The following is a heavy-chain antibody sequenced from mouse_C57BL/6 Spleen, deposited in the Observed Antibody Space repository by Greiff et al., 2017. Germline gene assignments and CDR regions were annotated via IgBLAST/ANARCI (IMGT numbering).Heavy chain of an antibody. Sequence: NLVESGGGLVKPVWSLKLSFAASGFTFSSYALSWFRQPPSKLLEWVATISDGGSYTYYPDNVKCRFTISRDNAKNNLYLQMSHLKSEDTAMYYCARDWDLLFDYWGQGTTLTVSS. D-gene: IGHD1-1*01. V-gene: IGHV5-4*01. CDR2: ISDGGSYT. CDR1: GFTFSSYA. CDR3: ARDWDLLFDY. J-gene: IGHJ2*01.